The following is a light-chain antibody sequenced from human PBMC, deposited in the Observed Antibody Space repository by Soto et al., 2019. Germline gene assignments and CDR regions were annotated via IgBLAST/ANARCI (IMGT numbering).Light chain of an antibody. J-gene: IGKJ3*01. Sequence: AVGTTESPSSLSASTGVIDTLTRRARQGISRYLAWYQQIPGKAPKLLIYAASTLQSGVPSRFNGSGSGTDFTLTISGLQPEDSATNYCQQYESYPYTLXPWAKVYIK. CDR3: QQYESYPYT. CDR2: AAS. V-gene: IGKV1-8*01. CDR1: QGISRY.